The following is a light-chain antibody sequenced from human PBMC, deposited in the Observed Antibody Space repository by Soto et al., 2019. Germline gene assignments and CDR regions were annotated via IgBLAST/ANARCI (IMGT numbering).Light chain of an antibody. J-gene: IGKJ5*01. V-gene: IGKV3-11*01. CDR2: DAS. CDR1: QSVSTF. CDR3: QQRSNWPPLAT. Sequence: EIVLTQSPATLSLSPGERATLSCRASQSVSTFLAWYQHKPGQAPRLLIYDASNRATGIPDRFRGSGSGTDLTLTISSLEPEDFAVYYCQQRSNWPPLATFGQGTRLESK.